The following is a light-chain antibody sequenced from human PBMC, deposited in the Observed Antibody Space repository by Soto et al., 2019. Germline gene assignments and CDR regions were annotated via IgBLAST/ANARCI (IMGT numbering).Light chain of an antibody. J-gene: IGKJ5*01. CDR1: QSVSSN. CDR3: QRYDCSPIT. Sequence: EIAMTQSPATLSVSPGPRATLSCMASQSVSSNLAWYQQKPGQAPRLLIFGASTGATGIPARFSGSGSGTDFTLTISILEPEDFAVYYCQRYDCSPITFGQGTRLEIK. CDR2: GAS. V-gene: IGKV3-15*01.